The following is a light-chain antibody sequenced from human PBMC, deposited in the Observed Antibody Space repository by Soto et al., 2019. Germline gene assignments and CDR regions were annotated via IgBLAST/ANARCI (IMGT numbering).Light chain of an antibody. V-gene: IGLV3-21*02. CDR1: NIGRKS. Sequence: SYELTQPPSVSVAPGRTARITCGGNNIGRKSVHWYQQKPGQAPVLAVFDDSDRPSGIPERFSGSNSGNTATLTISSVEAGDEADYFYQVWDSTNDNFVLGTGTKVTVL. CDR3: QVWDSTNDNFV. CDR2: DDS. J-gene: IGLJ1*01.